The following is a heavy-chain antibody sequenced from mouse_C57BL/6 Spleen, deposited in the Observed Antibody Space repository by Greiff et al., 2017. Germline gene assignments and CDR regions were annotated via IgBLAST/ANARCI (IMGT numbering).Heavy chain of an antibody. V-gene: IGHV1-61*01. CDR1: GYTFTSYW. CDR3: ARVSLITTVVGDY. D-gene: IGHD1-1*01. J-gene: IGHJ2*01. CDR2: IYPSASET. Sequence: QVQLQQPGAELVRPGSSVKLSCKASGYTFTSYWMDWVKQRPGQGLEWIGNIYPSASETHYNQKFKDKATLTVDKSSSTAYMQLSSLTSEDSAVDYCARVSLITTVVGDYWGQGTTLTVSS.